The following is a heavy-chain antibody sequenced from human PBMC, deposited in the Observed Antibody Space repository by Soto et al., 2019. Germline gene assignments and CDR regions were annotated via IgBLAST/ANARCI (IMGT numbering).Heavy chain of an antibody. V-gene: IGHV1-69*13. CDR3: AREDRISAPGGIWFHP. CDR1: GGTFSSYA. D-gene: IGHD6-13*01. J-gene: IGHJ5*02. CDR2: IIPIFGTA. Sequence: SVKVSCKASGGTFSSYAISWVRQAPGQGLEWMGGIIPIFGTANYAQKFQGRVTITADESTSTAYMELSSLRSEDTAVYYCAREDRISAPGGIWFHPWGQGTLVTVSS.